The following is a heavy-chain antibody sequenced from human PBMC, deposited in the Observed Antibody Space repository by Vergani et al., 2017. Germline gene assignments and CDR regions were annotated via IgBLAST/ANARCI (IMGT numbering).Heavy chain of an antibody. CDR3: ARVTVPAAGGVGWFDP. CDR1: GGSISSYY. D-gene: IGHD2-2*01. J-gene: IGHJ5*02. V-gene: IGHV4-59*01. Sequence: QVQLQESGPGLVKPSETLSLTCTVSGGSISSYYWSWIRQPPGKGLEWIGYIYYSGSPNYNPSLKSRVTISVDTSKNQFSLKLSSVTAADTAVYYCARVTVPAAGGVGWFDPWGQGTLVTVSS. CDR2: IYYSGSP.